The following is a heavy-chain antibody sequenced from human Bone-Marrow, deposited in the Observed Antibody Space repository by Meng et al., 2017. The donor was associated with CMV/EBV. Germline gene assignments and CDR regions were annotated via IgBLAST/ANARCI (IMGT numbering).Heavy chain of an antibody. D-gene: IGHD3-3*01. CDR1: GFTFSSYA. CDR3: ARVYDEGTIFGVVIPLYYYGMDV. CDR2: ISYDGSNK. V-gene: IGHV3-30-3*01. J-gene: IGHJ6*02. Sequence: GESLKISCAASGFTFSSYAMHWVRQAPGKGLEWVAVISYDGSNKYYADSVKGRFTISRDNSKNTLYLQMNSLRAEDTAVYYCARVYDEGTIFGVVIPLYYYGMDVWGRGTTVTVSS.